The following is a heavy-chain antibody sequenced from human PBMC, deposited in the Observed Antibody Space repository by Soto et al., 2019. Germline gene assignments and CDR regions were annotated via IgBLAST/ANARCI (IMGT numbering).Heavy chain of an antibody. J-gene: IGHJ4*02. Sequence: QVQVVESGGGVVQPGRSLRLSCVASGFTFSNFGMHWVRQAPGKGLEWVAVIWHDGKNKYYADSAKGRFTVSRDNSKNTMDLQMNSLTAEDTAVHYCGRGPEQDEAMDYWGQGTLVTVSS. D-gene: IGHD6-13*01. CDR2: IWHDGKNK. V-gene: IGHV3-33*01. CDR3: GRGPEQDEAMDY. CDR1: GFTFSNFG.